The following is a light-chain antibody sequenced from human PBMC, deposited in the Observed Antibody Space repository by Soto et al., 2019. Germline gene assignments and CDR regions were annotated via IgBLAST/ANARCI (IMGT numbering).Light chain of an antibody. Sequence: ERVMPQSPATLSVSPGERATLSCRASQSVSSNLAWYQQKPGQAPRLLIYGASTRATVIPARFTGSGSGTEFTLTIRNLQSEEFAVYYCLQYTNWPRGTFGQGTKLEIK. CDR2: GAS. CDR1: QSVSSN. J-gene: IGKJ2*02. V-gene: IGKV3-15*01. CDR3: LQYTNWPRGT.